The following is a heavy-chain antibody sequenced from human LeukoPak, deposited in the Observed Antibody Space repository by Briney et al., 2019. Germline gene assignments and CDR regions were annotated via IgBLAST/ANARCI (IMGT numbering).Heavy chain of an antibody. CDR1: GFTFSSYA. V-gene: IGHV3-30-3*01. D-gene: IGHD1-26*01. Sequence: GGSLRLSCAASGFTFSSYAMHWVRQAPGKGLEWVAVISYDGSNKYYADSVKGRFTISRDNSKNTLYLQMNSLRAEDTAVHYCARDDTGEVGATNIGVYWGQGTLVTVSS. CDR3: ARDDTGEVGATNIGVY. J-gene: IGHJ4*02. CDR2: ISYDGSNK.